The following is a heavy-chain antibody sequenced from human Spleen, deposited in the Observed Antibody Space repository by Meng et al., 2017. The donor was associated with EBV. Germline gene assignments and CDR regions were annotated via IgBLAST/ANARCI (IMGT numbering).Heavy chain of an antibody. V-gene: IGHV3-30*03. J-gene: IGHJ4*02. CDR3: ARNRGYTYGTIDY. CDR1: GFTFSTYG. CDR2: ISHDGSDK. D-gene: IGHD5-18*01. Sequence: QVQLVESGGGVVQPGRSLRLSCAASGFTFSTYGVHWVRQAPGKGLQWVAVISHDGSDKFYADSVKGRFTISRDNSKSTLYLQMTSLRTEDTALYFCARNRGYTYGTIDYWGQGTLVTVSS.